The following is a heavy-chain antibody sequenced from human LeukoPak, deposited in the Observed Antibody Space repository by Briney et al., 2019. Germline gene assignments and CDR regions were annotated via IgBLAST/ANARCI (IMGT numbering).Heavy chain of an antibody. CDR3: AKDNILGAPMGGAFHI. V-gene: IGHV3-9*01. D-gene: IGHD1-26*01. J-gene: IGHJ3*02. CDR1: VFTFDDYA. Sequence: GGSLRLSCAASVFTFDDYAMHWVRQAPGKGLEWVAGISWNSTFIVYADSVKGRFTISRDNAKKSLYLQMNSLRPEDAAFYYCAKDNILGAPMGGAFHIWGQGTMVTVSS. CDR2: ISWNSTFI.